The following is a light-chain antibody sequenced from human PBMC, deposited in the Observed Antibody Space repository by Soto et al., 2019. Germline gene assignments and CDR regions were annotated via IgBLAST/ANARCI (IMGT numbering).Light chain of an antibody. J-gene: IGLJ2*01. Sequence: QSVLTQPPSASGTPGQRVTIACSGGSSNIESNTVNWYQQVPGTAPKLLVYSNNQRPSGVPDRFSGSQAGTSASLAISGLQSEDEAEYYCATWDDSLNGGVIGGGTKLTVL. CDR3: ATWDDSLNGGV. CDR1: SSNIESNT. V-gene: IGLV1-44*01. CDR2: SNN.